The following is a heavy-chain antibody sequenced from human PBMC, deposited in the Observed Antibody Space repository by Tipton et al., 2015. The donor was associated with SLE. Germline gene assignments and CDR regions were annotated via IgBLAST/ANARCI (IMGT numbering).Heavy chain of an antibody. Sequence: SLRLSCAASEFTFSSYGMHWVRQAPGKGLEWVAVIWYDGSNKYYADSVKGRFTISRDNSKNTLYLQMNSLRAEDTAVYYCARDRAVAGTGGYYFDYWGQGTLVTVSS. V-gene: IGHV3-33*01. CDR2: IWYDGSNK. D-gene: IGHD6-19*01. CDR1: EFTFSSYG. CDR3: ARDRAVAGTGGYYFDY. J-gene: IGHJ4*02.